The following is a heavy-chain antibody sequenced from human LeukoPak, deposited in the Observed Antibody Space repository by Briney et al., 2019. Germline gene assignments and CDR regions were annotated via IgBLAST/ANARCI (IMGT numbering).Heavy chain of an antibody. J-gene: IGHJ4*02. Sequence: PGGSLRLSCAASGFTFSSYGMHWVRQAPGKGLEWVAFIRFHGSNKYYVDSMKGRFNISRDNSKNTLYLQMNSLRTEDTAIYYCVKDLTLNYDGSGSYPLDYWGQGTLVTVSS. CDR1: GFTFSSYG. V-gene: IGHV3-30*02. CDR3: VKDLTLNYDGSGSYPLDY. CDR2: IRFHGSNK. D-gene: IGHD3-10*01.